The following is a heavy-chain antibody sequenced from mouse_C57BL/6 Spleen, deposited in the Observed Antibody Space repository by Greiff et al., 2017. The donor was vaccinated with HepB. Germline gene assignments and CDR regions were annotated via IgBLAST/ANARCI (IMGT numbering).Heavy chain of an antibody. V-gene: IGHV5-17*01. J-gene: IGHJ4*01. Sequence: EVKLMESGGGLVKPGGSLKLSCAASGFTFSDYGMHWVRQAPEKGLEWVAYISSGSSTIYYADTVKGRFTISRDNAKNTLFLQMTSLRSEDTAMYYCVRLSYYYGSLMDYWGQGTSVTVSS. D-gene: IGHD1-1*01. CDR3: VRLSYYYGSLMDY. CDR1: GFTFSDYG. CDR2: ISSGSSTI.